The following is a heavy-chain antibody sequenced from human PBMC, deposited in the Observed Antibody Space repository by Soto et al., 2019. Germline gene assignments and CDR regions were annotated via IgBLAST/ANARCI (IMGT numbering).Heavy chain of an antibody. CDR2: ISGSGGST. Sequence: LILSCAASGFPFSTDAMTWVRPTPGKRLECFSAISGSGGSTYYADSVNGRFTISRDNSKNTLYLQMNRLRAEDTAVYYCANETPVGIEAAGGYWGQGSLVTVSS. D-gene: IGHD6-13*01. J-gene: IGHJ4*02. V-gene: IGHV3-23*01. CDR3: ANETPVGIEAAGGY. CDR1: GFPFSTDA.